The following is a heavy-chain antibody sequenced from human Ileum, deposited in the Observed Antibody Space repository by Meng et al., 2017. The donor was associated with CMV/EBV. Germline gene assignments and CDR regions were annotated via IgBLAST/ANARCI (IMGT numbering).Heavy chain of an antibody. CDR1: GGSISSGCFY. D-gene: IGHD4-17*01. Sequence: GHGLLKPPQTRSLTCTVSGGSISSGCFYWSWIRQHPGKGLEWIGYIYYSGSTYYNPSLRSRVAISIDTSKNQFSLKLTSVTAADTAVYFCARTNYGDYNWFDPWGQGTLVTVSS. CDR2: IYYSGST. CDR3: ARTNYGDYNWFDP. J-gene: IGHJ5*02. V-gene: IGHV4-31*03.